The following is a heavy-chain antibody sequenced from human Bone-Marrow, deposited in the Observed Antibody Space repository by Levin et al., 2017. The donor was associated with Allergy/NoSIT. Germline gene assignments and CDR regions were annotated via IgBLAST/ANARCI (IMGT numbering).Heavy chain of an antibody. CDR1: GGTFRHFS. J-gene: IGHJ2*01. V-gene: IGHV1-69*06. Sequence: SVKVSCEASGGTFRHFSIAWLRQAPGQGFEWMGGIIVMVGTSNYAQRFQDRITITADKDTNTAHLELRGLTSDDTGIYYCARVGGTENSLRNWFFDVWGRGTLVTVTS. D-gene: IGHD1-1*01. CDR3: ARVGGTENSLRNWFFDV. CDR2: IIVMVGTS.